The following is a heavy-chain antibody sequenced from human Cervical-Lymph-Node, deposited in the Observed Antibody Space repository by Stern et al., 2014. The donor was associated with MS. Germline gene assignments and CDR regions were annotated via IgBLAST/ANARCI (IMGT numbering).Heavy chain of an antibody. CDR3: ARDVMAVRGYYYGMDV. CDR2: IHHSGST. J-gene: IGHJ6*02. D-gene: IGHD2-8*01. CDR1: GASISNGGSY. Sequence: VQLVESGPGLVKPSQTLSLTCTVSGASISNGGSYWSWIRQYPGQGLEWIGYIHHSGSTYSNPSLTSRVTMSVDTSKSQFSLNLSSVTAADTAVYYCARDVMAVRGYYYGMDVWGQGTTVTVSS. V-gene: IGHV4-31*03.